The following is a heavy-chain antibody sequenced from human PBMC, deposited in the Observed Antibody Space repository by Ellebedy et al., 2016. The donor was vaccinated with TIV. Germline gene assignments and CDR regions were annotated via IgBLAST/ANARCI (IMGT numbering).Heavy chain of an antibody. CDR1: GFTFSSHW. D-gene: IGHD1-26*01. CDR3: ARGGNSGSPGDAFDI. Sequence: GESLKISCAASGFTFSSHWKSWVRQAPGKGLEWVANIKQDGSEKYYVDSVKGRFTISRDNAKNSLYLQMNSLRAEDTAVYYCARGGNSGSPGDAFDIWGQGTMVTVSS. V-gene: IGHV3-7*01. CDR2: IKQDGSEK. J-gene: IGHJ3*02.